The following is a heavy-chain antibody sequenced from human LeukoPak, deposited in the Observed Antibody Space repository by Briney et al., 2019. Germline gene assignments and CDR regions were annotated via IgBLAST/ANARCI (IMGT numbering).Heavy chain of an antibody. V-gene: IGHV4-39*07. Sequence: SETLSLTCTVSGGSISSSSYYWGWIRQPPGKGLEWIGEINHSGSTNYNPSLKSRVTISVDTSKNQFSLKLSSVTAADTAVYYCARGNQLYSSSWYVAGLEFDPWGQGTLVTVSS. CDR1: GGSISSSSYY. J-gene: IGHJ5*02. D-gene: IGHD6-13*01. CDR2: INHSGST. CDR3: ARGNQLYSSSWYVAGLEFDP.